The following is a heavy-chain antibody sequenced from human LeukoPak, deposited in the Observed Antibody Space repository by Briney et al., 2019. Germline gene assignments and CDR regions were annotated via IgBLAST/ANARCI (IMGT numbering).Heavy chain of an antibody. J-gene: IGHJ4*02. V-gene: IGHV1-69*04. CDR3: ARDSGSYSDY. CDR2: IIPILGIA. CDR1: GGTFSSYA. D-gene: IGHD1-26*01. Sequence: SVKVSCKASGGTFSSYAISWVRQAPGQELEWMGRIIPILGIANYAQKFQGRVTITADKSTSTAYMELSSLRSEDTAVYYCARDSGSYSDYWGQGTLVTVSS.